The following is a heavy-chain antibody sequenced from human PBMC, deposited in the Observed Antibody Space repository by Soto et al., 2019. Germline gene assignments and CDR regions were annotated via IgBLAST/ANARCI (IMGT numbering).Heavy chain of an antibody. J-gene: IGHJ4*02. V-gene: IGHV3-11*01. D-gene: IGHD2-2*01. Sequence: GGSLRLSSTASGFNFSDYYMSWIRQAPGKGLEWVSYISSSGSTIYYADSVKGRFTISRDNAKNSLYLQMNSLRAEDTAVYYCARDPGVVVPAAPDYWGQGTLVTVSS. CDR1: GFNFSDYY. CDR2: ISSSGSTI. CDR3: ARDPGVVVPAAPDY.